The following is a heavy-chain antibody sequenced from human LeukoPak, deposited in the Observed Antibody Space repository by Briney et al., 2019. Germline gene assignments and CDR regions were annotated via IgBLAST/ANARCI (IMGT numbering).Heavy chain of an antibody. CDR2: IYYSGNT. CDR3: ARDPSMTGTFDI. D-gene: IGHD2/OR15-2a*01. Sequence: SETLSLTCSVSGGSISSSSYYWGWIRQPPGRGLEWVGNIYYSGNTYYNPSLRSRVTISVDTSKNHFSLKLRSVTAADSAVYYCARDPSMTGTFDIWGQGTKVTVSS. V-gene: IGHV4-39*02. J-gene: IGHJ3*02. CDR1: GGSISSSSYY.